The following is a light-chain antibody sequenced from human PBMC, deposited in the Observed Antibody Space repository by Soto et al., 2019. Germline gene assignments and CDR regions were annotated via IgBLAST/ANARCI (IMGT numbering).Light chain of an antibody. V-gene: IGKV3-11*01. CDR1: QSVSSY. Sequence: EIVLTQSPATLSLSPGERATLSCRASQSVSSYLAWYQQKPGQAPRLLIYDASNRATGIPGRFSGSGSGTDFTLTISRLEPEDFAVYYCQQRSNWPTFGQGTKVDIK. CDR2: DAS. CDR3: QQRSNWPT. J-gene: IGKJ1*01.